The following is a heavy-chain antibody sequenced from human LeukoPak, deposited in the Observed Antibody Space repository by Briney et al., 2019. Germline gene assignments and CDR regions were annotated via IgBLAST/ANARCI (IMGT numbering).Heavy chain of an antibody. V-gene: IGHV3-74*01. CDR3: AREWSQYGSGSYYNSYYYYYMDV. CDR1: GFTFSSYW. CDR2: INSDGSST. D-gene: IGHD3-10*01. J-gene: IGHJ6*03. Sequence: GGSLRLSCAASGFTFSSYWMHWVRQAPGKGLVWVSRINSDGSSTSYADPVKGRFTISRDNAKNTLYLQMNSLRAEDTAVYYCAREWSQYGSGSYYNSYYYYYMDVWGKGTTVTISS.